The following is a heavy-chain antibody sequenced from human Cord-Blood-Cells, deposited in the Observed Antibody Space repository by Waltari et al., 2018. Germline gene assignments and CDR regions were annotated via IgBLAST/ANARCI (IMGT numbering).Heavy chain of an antibody. V-gene: IGHV3-23*01. CDR2: ISGSGGST. D-gene: IGHD6-6*01. J-gene: IGHJ4*02. Sequence: EVQLLESGGGLVQPGGSLRLSCAASGFTFSSYAMSWVRQAPGKGLEWVSAISGSGGSTNYADSVKGRFTISRDNSKNTLYLQMNSLRAEDTAVYYCAKDTTIYSSSSGADYWGQGTLVTVSS. CDR3: AKDTTIYSSSSGADY. CDR1: GFTFSSYA.